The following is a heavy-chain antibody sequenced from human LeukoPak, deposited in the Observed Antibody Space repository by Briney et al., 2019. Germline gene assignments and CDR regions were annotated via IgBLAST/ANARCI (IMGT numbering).Heavy chain of an antibody. D-gene: IGHD3-10*01. CDR3: AATYYSKTNWFDP. Sequence: SETLSLTCTVSGGSISSSSYYWGWIRQPPGKGLEWIGSIYYSGSTYYNPSLKSRVTISVDTSKNQFSLKLSSVTAADTAVYYCAATYYSKTNWFDPWGQGTLVTVSS. CDR1: GGSISSSSYY. V-gene: IGHV4-39*07. J-gene: IGHJ5*02. CDR2: IYYSGST.